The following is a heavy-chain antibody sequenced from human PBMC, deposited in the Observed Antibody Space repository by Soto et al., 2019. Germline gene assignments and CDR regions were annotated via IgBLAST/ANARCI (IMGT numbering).Heavy chain of an antibody. CDR1: GFTFSSYG. D-gene: IGHD3-10*01. CDR3: AKDRITMVRGVIRGNDY. V-gene: IGHV3-30*18. J-gene: IGHJ4*02. Sequence: GGSLRLSCAASGFTFSSYGMHWVRQAPGKGLEWVAVISYGGSNKYYADSVKGRFTISRDNSKNTLYLQMNSLRAEDTAVYYCAKDRITMVRGVIRGNDYWGQGTLVTVSS. CDR2: ISYGGSNK.